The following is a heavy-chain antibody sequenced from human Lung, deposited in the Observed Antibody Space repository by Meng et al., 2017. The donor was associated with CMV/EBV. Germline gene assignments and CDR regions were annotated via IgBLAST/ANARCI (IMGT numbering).Heavy chain of an antibody. CDR2: VNSGGST. Sequence: SESLSLXCAVSGGSFSDYNWNWIRQPPGKGLEWIGDVNSGGSTKYNPSLKSRVTISVDTSKSQFSLTLSSVTAADTAVYYWSRSPFVGMGAPFYPFDFWGQGTMVTVSS. CDR3: SRSPFVGMGAPFYPFDF. CDR1: GGSFSDYN. J-gene: IGHJ4*02. V-gene: IGHV4-34*01. D-gene: IGHD1-26*01.